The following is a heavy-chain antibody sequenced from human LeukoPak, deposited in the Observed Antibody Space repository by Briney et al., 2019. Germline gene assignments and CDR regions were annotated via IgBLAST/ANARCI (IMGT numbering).Heavy chain of an antibody. V-gene: IGHV1-8*01. CDR2: MNPNSGNT. CDR1: GYTFTSYD. CDR3: ARGVLRYFDWLPADDAFDI. D-gene: IGHD3-9*01. J-gene: IGHJ3*02. Sequence: ASVKVSCKASGYTFTSYDINWVRQATGQGLEWMGWMNPNSGNTGYAQKFQGRVTMTRNTSISTAYMELSSLRSEDTAVYYCARGVLRYFDWLPADDAFDIWGQGTMVTASS.